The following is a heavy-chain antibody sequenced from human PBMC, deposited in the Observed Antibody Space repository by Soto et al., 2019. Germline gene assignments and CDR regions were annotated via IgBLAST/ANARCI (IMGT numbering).Heavy chain of an antibody. V-gene: IGHV1-69*08. Sequence: QVHLVQSGAEEKKPGSWVKVSCKASGGTFSSYTFTWVRQAPGQGLEWMGKIFPILGTVNYAQKFQGRVTITADKSTSTAYMYLSSLRSEDTAVYYCARANGPYGMDVWGQGTTVTVSS. CDR1: GGTFSSYT. J-gene: IGHJ6*02. CDR3: ARANGPYGMDV. CDR2: IFPILGTV. D-gene: IGHD1-1*01.